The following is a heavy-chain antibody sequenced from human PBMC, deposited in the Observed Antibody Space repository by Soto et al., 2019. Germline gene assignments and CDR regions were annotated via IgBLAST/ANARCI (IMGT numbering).Heavy chain of an antibody. J-gene: IGHJ3*02. CDR2: ISYDGSNK. D-gene: IGHD1-26*01. CDR3: AKDGTRLQLPGAFDI. CDR1: GFTFSSYG. Sequence: PGGSLRLSCAASGFTFSSYGMHWVRQAPGKGLEWVAVISYDGSNKYYADSVKGRFTISRDNSKNTLYLQMNSLRAEDTAVYYCAKDGTRLQLPGAFDIWGQGTMVTVSS. V-gene: IGHV3-30*18.